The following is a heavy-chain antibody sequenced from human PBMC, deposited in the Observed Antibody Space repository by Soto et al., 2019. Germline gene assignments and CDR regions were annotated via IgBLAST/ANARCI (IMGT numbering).Heavy chain of an antibody. D-gene: IGHD6-19*01. J-gene: IGHJ4*02. CDR3: ARGNSGWYYDA. CDR1: GYTFTMNT. CDR2: INAGNGNI. V-gene: IGHV1-3*01. Sequence: ASVKVSCKTSGYTFTMNTIYWVRQAPGQRLEWMGWINAGNGNIKYSQKVQDRVTITRDTSASTAYMELSSLKSEDTAVYYCARGNSGWYYDAWGQATLVTVSS.